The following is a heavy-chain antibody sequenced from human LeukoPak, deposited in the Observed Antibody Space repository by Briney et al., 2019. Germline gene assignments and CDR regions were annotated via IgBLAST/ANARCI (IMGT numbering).Heavy chain of an antibody. CDR2: IYWDDDK. V-gene: IGHV2-5*02. Sequence: GSGPTLVNPTQTPTLTCTFSGFSLSTSGVGVGWIRQPPGKALEWLALIYWDDDKRYIPSLKSRLTITKDTSKNQVVLTMTNMDPGDTATYNWAHRRGGVVLDSGGQGTLATASS. J-gene: IGHJ4*02. CDR1: GFSLSTSGVG. D-gene: IGHD2-15*01. CDR3: AHRRGGVVLDS.